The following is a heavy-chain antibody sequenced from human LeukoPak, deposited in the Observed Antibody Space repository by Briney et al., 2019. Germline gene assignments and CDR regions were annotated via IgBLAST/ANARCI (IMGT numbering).Heavy chain of an antibody. CDR2: IWYDGSNK. CDR1: GFTFSSYG. V-gene: IGHV3-33*01. Sequence: GGSLRLSCAASGFTFSSYGMHWVRPAPGKGLEWVAVIWYDGSNKYYADSVKGRFTISRDNSKNTLYLQMNSLRAEDTAVYYCARVSSSGWYLGYYGMDVWGQGTTVTVSS. J-gene: IGHJ6*02. CDR3: ARVSSSGWYLGYYGMDV. D-gene: IGHD6-19*01.